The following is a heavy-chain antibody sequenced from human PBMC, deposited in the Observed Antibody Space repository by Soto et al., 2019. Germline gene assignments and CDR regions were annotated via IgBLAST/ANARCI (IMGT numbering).Heavy chain of an antibody. CDR2: IYYSGST. D-gene: IGHD6-13*01. CDR1: GDSVGSGSYY. CDR3: ARDSGVAAAVGLLYYYYGIYV. V-gene: IGHV4-61*01. J-gene: IGHJ6*02. Sequence: SETLSLTCTVSGDSVGSGSYYWSWIRQPPGKGLEWIGYIYYSGSTNYNPSLKSRVTISVDTSKNQFSLKLSSVTAADTAVYYCARDSGVAAAVGLLYYYYGIYVRAQGTTVTVS.